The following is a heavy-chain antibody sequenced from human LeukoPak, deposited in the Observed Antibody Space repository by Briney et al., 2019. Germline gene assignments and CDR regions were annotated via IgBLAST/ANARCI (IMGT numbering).Heavy chain of an antibody. J-gene: IGHJ4*02. Sequence: GGSLRLSCAASGFTFSSYAMSWVRQAPGKGLEWVSAISGSGGSTYYADSVKGRFTISRDNSKNTLYLQMNSLRAEDTAVYYCATRTNYYDSSGYYGWGQGTLVTVSP. V-gene: IGHV3-23*01. CDR1: GFTFSSYA. D-gene: IGHD3-22*01. CDR2: ISGSGGST. CDR3: ATRTNYYDSSGYYG.